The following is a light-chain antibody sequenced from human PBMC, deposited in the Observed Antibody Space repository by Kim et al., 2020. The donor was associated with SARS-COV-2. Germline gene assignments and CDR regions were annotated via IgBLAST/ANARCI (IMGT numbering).Light chain of an antibody. CDR2: SAS. CDR3: QQSYSTPQT. CDR1: QSISTY. J-gene: IGKJ3*01. Sequence: ASVGDTVTITCRASQSISTYLNWYQQKPGKAPILLIYSASSLQSGVPPRFSASGSGTDFTLIISSLQPEDSATYYCQQSYSTPQTFGPGTKVDIK. V-gene: IGKV1-39*01.